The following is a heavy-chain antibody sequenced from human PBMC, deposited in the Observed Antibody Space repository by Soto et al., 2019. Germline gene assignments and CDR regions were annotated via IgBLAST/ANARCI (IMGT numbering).Heavy chain of an antibody. D-gene: IGHD2-21*02. CDR3: ARDKSSVVTAAPYYFYYGMDV. CDR1: GGTFNEHG. J-gene: IGHJ6*02. V-gene: IGHV1-69*01. Sequence: QVQLVQSGAEVKKPGSAVKVSCRASGGTFNEHGVSWVRQAPGEGLEWLGGIIPLFATATYAQKFQGRVRIDADGSTDTVYLEVNSLGSGDTAVYYCARDKSSVVTAAPYYFYYGMDVWGQGTTVTVS. CDR2: IIPLFATA.